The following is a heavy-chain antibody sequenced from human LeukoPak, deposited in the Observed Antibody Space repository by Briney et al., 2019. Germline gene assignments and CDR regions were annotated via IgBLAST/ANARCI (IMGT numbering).Heavy chain of an antibody. V-gene: IGHV3-23*01. CDR2: ISGSGGST. D-gene: IGHD6-13*01. CDR3: ARARAAAGTGIDYFDY. CDR1: GFTFSSYA. J-gene: IGHJ4*02. Sequence: GGSLRLSCAASGFTFSSYAMSWVRQAPGKGLEWVSAISGSGGSTYYADSVKGRFTISRDNAKNSLYLQMNSLRAEDTAVYYCARARAAAGTGIDYFDYWGQGTLVTVSS.